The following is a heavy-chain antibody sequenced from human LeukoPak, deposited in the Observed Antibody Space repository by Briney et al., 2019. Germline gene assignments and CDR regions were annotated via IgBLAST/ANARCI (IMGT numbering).Heavy chain of an antibody. CDR1: GYSFTSYW. CDR2: IYPGDSDT. V-gene: IGHV5-51*01. Sequence: GGSLKISCKGSGYSFTSYWIGWVRQMPGKGLEWMGIIYPGDSDTRYSPSFQGQVTISADKSISTAYLQWSSLKASDTAMYYCARRSYYDSSGYRYFDYWGQGTLVTVSS. J-gene: IGHJ4*02. CDR3: ARRSYYDSSGYRYFDY. D-gene: IGHD3-22*01.